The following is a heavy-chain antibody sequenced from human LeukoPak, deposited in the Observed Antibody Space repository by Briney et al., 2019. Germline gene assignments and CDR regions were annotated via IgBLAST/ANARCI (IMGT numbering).Heavy chain of an antibody. D-gene: IGHD3-3*01. Sequence: GGSPRLSCAAPGFTFSSYSMNWVRQAPGKGLEWVSSISSSSSYIYYADSVKGRFTISRDNAKNSLYLQMNSLRAEDTAVYYCARTYYDFWSGYLNYYYYYMDVWGKGTTVTVSS. CDR2: ISSSSSYI. J-gene: IGHJ6*03. CDR1: GFTFSSYS. V-gene: IGHV3-21*01. CDR3: ARTYYDFWSGYLNYYYYYMDV.